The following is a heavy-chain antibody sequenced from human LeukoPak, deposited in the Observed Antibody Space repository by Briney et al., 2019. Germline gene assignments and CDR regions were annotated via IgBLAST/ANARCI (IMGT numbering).Heavy chain of an antibody. CDR3: ARAVSGYSSILTFDY. CDR1: GGSISSYY. J-gene: IGHJ4*02. V-gene: IGHV4-59*12. D-gene: IGHD5-12*01. CDR2: IYYSGST. Sequence: SETLSLTCTVSGGSISSYYWSWIRQPPGKGLEWIGYIYYSGSTNYNPSLKSRVTISVDTSKNQFSLKLSSVTAADTAVYYCARAVSGYSSILTFDYWGQGTLVTVSS.